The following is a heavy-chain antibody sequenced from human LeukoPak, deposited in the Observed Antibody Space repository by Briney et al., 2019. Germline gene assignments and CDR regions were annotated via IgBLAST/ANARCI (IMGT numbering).Heavy chain of an antibody. V-gene: IGHV3-21*06. CDR3: AREDDFSSGMDV. Sequence: TGGSLRLSCAASKFTFDTYTMNWVRQAPGKGLEWVSSITGSGTYIYYIDSVKGRFTISRDNAKSSLYLQMNSLRPEDTAVYYCAREDDFSSGMDVWGQGTTVTVSS. D-gene: IGHD1-1*01. CDR1: KFTFDTYT. J-gene: IGHJ6*02. CDR2: ITGSGTYI.